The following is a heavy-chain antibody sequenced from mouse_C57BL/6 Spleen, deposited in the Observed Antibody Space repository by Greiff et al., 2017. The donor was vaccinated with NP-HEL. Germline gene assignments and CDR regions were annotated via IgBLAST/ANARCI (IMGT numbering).Heavy chain of an antibody. Sequence: LQQSGAELMKPGASVKLSCKATGYTFTGYWIEWVKQRPGHGLEWIGEILPGSGSTNYNEKFKGKATFTADTSSNTAYMQLSSLTTEDSAIYYCARGGYYYGSRTRYFDVWGTGTTVTVSS. V-gene: IGHV1-9*01. CDR1: GYTFTGYW. J-gene: IGHJ1*03. D-gene: IGHD1-1*01. CDR2: ILPGSGST. CDR3: ARGGYYYGSRTRYFDV.